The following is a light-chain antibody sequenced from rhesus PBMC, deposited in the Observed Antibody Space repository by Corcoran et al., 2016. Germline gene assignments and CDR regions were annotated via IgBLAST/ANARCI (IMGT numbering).Light chain of an antibody. V-gene: IGKV3-24*04. J-gene: IGKJ1*01. CDR1: QSVGSY. CDR3: QQSSNLWT. CDR2: GAS. Sequence: ETVVTQSPATLSLSPGERATLSCRASQSVGSYLAWYQQKPGQAPRLLIYGASSRATGIPDRFSGSGSGTYFTLTFSSLEPEDVGVYYCQQSSNLWTFGQGTKVEIK.